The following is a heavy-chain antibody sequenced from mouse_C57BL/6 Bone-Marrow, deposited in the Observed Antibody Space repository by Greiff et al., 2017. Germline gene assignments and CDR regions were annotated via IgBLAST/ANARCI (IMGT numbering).Heavy chain of an antibody. D-gene: IGHD2-4*01. V-gene: IGHV5-17*01. CDR1: GFTFSDYG. J-gene: IGHJ3*01. Sequence: EVMLVESGGGLVKPGGSLKLSCAASGFTFSDYGMHWVRQAPEKGLEWVAYISSGSSTIYYADTVKGRFTISRDNAKNTLFLQMTSLRSEDTAMYYCARDYDYDDGAWFAYWGHGTLGTVSA. CDR2: ISSGSSTI. CDR3: ARDYDYDDGAWFAY.